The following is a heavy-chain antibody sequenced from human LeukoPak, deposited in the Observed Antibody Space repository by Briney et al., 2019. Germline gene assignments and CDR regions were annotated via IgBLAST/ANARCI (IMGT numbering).Heavy chain of an antibody. D-gene: IGHD3-3*01. J-gene: IGHJ3*02. CDR1: GGTFSSYA. CDR3: ARHGGISIFGVAQPGGAFDI. Sequence: SVTVSCKASGGTFSSYAISWVRQAPGQGLEWMGELIPIFGTANYAQKFQGRVTITTDDSTSTAYMELSSLRSEDTAMYYCARHGGISIFGVAQPGGAFDIWGQGTMVTVSS. CDR2: LIPIFGTA. V-gene: IGHV1-69*05.